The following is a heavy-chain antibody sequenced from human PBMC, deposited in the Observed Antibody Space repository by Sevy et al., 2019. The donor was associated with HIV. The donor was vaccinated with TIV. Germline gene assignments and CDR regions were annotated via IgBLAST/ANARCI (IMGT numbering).Heavy chain of an antibody. CDR1: GFTFSSYA. D-gene: IGHD3-10*01. V-gene: IGHV3-30*04. CDR2: ISYDGSNK. CDR3: ARPGLRITMVRGPINWFDP. J-gene: IGHJ5*02. Sequence: GGSLRLSCSASGFTFSSYAMHWVRQAPGKGLEWVAVISYDGSNKYYADSVKGRFTISRDNSKNTLYLQMNSLRAEDTAMYYCARPGLRITMVRGPINWFDPWGQGTLVTVSS.